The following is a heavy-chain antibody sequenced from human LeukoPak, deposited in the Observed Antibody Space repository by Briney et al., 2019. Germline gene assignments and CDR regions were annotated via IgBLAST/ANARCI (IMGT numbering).Heavy chain of an antibody. Sequence: SETLSLTCTVSGGSISSYYWSWIRQPPGKGLEWIGEINHSGSTNYNPSLKSRVTISVDTSKNQFSLKLSSVTAADTAVYYCAIGYCSGGSCYSDYWGQGTLVTVSS. D-gene: IGHD2-15*01. CDR2: INHSGST. CDR1: GGSISSYY. J-gene: IGHJ4*02. V-gene: IGHV4-34*01. CDR3: AIGYCSGGSCYSDY.